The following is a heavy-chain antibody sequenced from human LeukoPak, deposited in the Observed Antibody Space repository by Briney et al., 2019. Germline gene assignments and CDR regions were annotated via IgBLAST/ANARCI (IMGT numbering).Heavy chain of an antibody. Sequence: PSETLSLTCAVYGGSFSGYYWSWIRQPPGKGLEWIGEINHSGSTNYNPSLKSRVTISVGTSKNQFSLKLSSVTAADTAVYYCARGTVAGRRGDFQHWGQGTLVTVSS. CDR2: INHSGST. J-gene: IGHJ1*01. D-gene: IGHD6-19*01. CDR3: ARGTVAGRRGDFQH. CDR1: GGSFSGYY. V-gene: IGHV4-34*01.